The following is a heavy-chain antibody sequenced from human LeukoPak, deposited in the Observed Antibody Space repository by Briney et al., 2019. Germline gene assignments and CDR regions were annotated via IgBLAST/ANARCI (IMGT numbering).Heavy chain of an antibody. Sequence: GGSLRLSCAASGFTVSSNYMSWVRQAPGKGLEWVSVIYSGGSTYYADSVKGRFTISRHNSKNTLYLQMNSLRAEDTAVYYCAKSRTIFGVVITYGYFDYWGQGTLVTVSS. V-gene: IGHV3-53*01. D-gene: IGHD3-3*01. CDR3: AKSRTIFGVVITYGYFDY. CDR2: IYSGGST. J-gene: IGHJ4*02. CDR1: GFTVSSNY.